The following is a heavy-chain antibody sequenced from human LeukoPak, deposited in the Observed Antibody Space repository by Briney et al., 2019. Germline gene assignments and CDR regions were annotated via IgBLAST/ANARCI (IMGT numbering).Heavy chain of an antibody. CDR3: ARVFGGPFGELISHFDY. CDR1: GYTFTSYG. V-gene: IGHV1-18*01. D-gene: IGHD3-10*01. Sequence: RASMKVSCKASGYTFTSYGISWVRQAPGQGLEWMGWISAYNGNTNYAQKLQGRVTMTTDTSTSTVYMELRSLRSDDTAVYYCARVFGGPFGELISHFDYWGQGTLVTVSS. CDR2: ISAYNGNT. J-gene: IGHJ4*02.